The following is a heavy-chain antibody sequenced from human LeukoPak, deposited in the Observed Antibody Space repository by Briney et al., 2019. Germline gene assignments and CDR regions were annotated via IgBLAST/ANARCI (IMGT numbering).Heavy chain of an antibody. J-gene: IGHJ4*02. Sequence: SGPTLVNPTQTLTLTCTFSGFALSTSGVGVGWIRQPPGKPLECLALIYWDDDKRYSPSLKTRLTITKDTSRNQVVLTMTNMDPVDTATYYCAHRLRGYNWNDGIFDYWGQGTLVTVSS. CDR2: IYWDDDK. CDR3: AHRLRGYNWNDGIFDY. D-gene: IGHD1-1*01. V-gene: IGHV2-5*02. CDR1: GFALSTSGVG.